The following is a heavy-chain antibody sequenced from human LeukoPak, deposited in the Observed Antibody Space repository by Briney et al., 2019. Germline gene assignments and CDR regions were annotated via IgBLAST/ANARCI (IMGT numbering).Heavy chain of an antibody. J-gene: IGHJ4*02. CDR2: INSDIYSNTI. Sequence: GGSLRLSCAASGFTLSSYSMNWVRQAPGKGLEWMSYINSDIYSNTIYYADTVKGRFTISRDNGKNSLYLQMNSLRDEDTVVYYCARDRDYAFDYWGQGTLVTVSS. V-gene: IGHV3-48*02. D-gene: IGHD4-17*01. CDR3: ARDRDYAFDY. CDR1: GFTLSSYS.